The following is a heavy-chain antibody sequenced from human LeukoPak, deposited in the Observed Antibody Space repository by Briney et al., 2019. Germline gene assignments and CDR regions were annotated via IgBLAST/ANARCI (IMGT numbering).Heavy chain of an antibody. Sequence: GGSLRLSCAASGFTFSSYWMSWVRQAPGKGLEWVANIKQDGSEKYYVDSVKGRLTISRDNAKNSLYLQMNSLRAEDTAVYYCARDLVMYYYDSSGYYVDYWGQGTLVTVSS. J-gene: IGHJ4*02. CDR3: ARDLVMYYYDSSGYYVDY. D-gene: IGHD3-22*01. CDR2: IKQDGSEK. V-gene: IGHV3-7*01. CDR1: GFTFSSYW.